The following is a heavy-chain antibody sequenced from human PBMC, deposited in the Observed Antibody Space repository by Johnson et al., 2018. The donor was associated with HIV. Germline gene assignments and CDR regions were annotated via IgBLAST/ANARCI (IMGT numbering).Heavy chain of an antibody. CDR3: AKVRGTMIVVFGAFDI. Sequence: QVQLVESGGGVVQPGRSLRLSCAASRFTFRNYGMHWVRQAPGKGLEWVASVSFDGSNKYYADSVKGRFTISRDNSKNTLYLQMISLRTEDTAVYYCAKVRGTMIVVFGAFDIWGQGTMVTVSA. V-gene: IGHV3-30*18. CDR1: RFTFRNYG. D-gene: IGHD3-22*01. CDR2: VSFDGSNK. J-gene: IGHJ3*02.